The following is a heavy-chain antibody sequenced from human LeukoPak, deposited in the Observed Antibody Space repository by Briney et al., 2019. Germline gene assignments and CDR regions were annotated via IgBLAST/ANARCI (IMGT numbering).Heavy chain of an antibody. CDR2: IISSSSAI. J-gene: IGHJ3*02. V-gene: IGHV3-48*04. D-gene: IGHD6-13*01. CDR1: GFTFSSFG. Sequence: GGSLRLSCAASGFTFSSFGMNWVRQAPGKGLEWVSFIISSSSAIYYADSVKGRFTISRDNAKNSLYLQMNSLRAEDTAVYYCARGAWSSSWSGDDAFDIWGQGTMVTVSS. CDR3: ARGAWSSSWSGDDAFDI.